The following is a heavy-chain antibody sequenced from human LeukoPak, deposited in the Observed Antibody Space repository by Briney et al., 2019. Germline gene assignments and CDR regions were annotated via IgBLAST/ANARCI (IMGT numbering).Heavy chain of an antibody. Sequence: GGSLRLSCAASGFTFSSYSMNWVRQAPGKGLERVSSISSSSSYIYYADSVKGRFTISRDNAKKSLYLEMNSLRAEDTAVYYCARDLMGIAYRGAFYYWGQGTLVTVSS. CDR3: ARDLMGIAYRGAFYY. V-gene: IGHV3-21*04. D-gene: IGHD6-13*01. J-gene: IGHJ4*02. CDR1: GFTFSSYS. CDR2: ISSSSSYI.